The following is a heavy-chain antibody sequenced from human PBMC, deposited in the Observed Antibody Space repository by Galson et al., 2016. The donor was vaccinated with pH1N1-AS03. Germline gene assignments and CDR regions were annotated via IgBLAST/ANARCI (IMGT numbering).Heavy chain of an antibody. J-gene: IGHJ4*02. CDR1: AFPLRNYA. Sequence: SLRLSCAASAFPLRNYALRWVRQAPGKGLEWVSTLGSGGDTHYADSVKGRFTISRDKSKSTMYLQMNSLRAEDTAIYYCTQGEGGGPDDDWGQGTLVTVSS. D-gene: IGHD3-16*01. CDR3: TQGEGGGPDDD. V-gene: IGHV3-23*01. CDR2: LGSGGDT.